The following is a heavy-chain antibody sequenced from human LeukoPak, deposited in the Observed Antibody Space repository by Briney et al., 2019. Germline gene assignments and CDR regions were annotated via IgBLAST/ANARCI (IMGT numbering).Heavy chain of an antibody. D-gene: IGHD4-23*01. CDR1: GFTFSSYS. Sequence: PGGSLRLSCAASGFTFSSYSMNWVRQAPGKGLEWVSSISSSSSYIYYVDSVKGRFTISRDNAKNSLYLQMNSLRAEDTAVYYCARGGNSEVPYWGQGTLVTVSS. CDR3: ARGGNSEVPY. J-gene: IGHJ4*02. V-gene: IGHV3-21*01. CDR2: ISSSSSYI.